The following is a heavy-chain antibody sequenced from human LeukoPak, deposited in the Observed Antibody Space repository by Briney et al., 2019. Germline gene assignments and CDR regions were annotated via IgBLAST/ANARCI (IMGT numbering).Heavy chain of an antibody. CDR1: GYSFTNYW. CDR2: IYPGDSDT. CDR3: ARLDIVVKDGMDV. V-gene: IGHV5-51*01. D-gene: IGHD2-2*03. Sequence: GESLKISCKGSGYSFTNYWIGWVRQMPGKGLEWMGIIYPGDSDTRYRPSFQGQVTISADKSVSTAYLQWSSLKASDTAMYYCARLDIVVKDGMDVWGQGTTVTVSS. J-gene: IGHJ6*02.